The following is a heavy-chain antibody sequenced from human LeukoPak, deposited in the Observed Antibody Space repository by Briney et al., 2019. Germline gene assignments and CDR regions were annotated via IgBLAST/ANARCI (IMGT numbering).Heavy chain of an antibody. CDR1: GYIFRGYS. J-gene: IGHJ5*02. CDR2: INPSNGAT. D-gene: IGHD6-19*01. CDR3: AREGVFSGPAYNWFDP. V-gene: IGHV1-2*02. Sequence: ASVKVSCKASGYIFRGYSIHWVRQVSGEGPEWMGFINPSNGATTYAQKFQGRVTMTRDTSISTAYMELSRLRSDDTAVYYCAREGVFSGPAYNWFDPWGQGTLVTVSS.